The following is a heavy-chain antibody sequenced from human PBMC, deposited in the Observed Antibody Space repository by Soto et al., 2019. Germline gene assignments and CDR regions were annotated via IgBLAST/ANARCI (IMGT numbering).Heavy chain of an antibody. D-gene: IGHD6-19*01. Sequence: EVQLVESGGGLVQPGRSLRLSCAASGFTFDDYAMHWVRQAPGKGLEWVSGISWNSGSIGYMDSVKGRFTISRDNAKNSLYLQMNSLRAEDTALYYCASSGWYGGYFDYWGQGTLVTVSS. CDR1: GFTFDDYA. J-gene: IGHJ4*02. CDR3: ASSGWYGGYFDY. V-gene: IGHV3-9*01. CDR2: ISWNSGSI.